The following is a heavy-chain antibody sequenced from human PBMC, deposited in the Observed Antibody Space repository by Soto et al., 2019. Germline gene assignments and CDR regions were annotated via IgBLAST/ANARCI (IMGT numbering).Heavy chain of an antibody. Sequence: SETLSLTCTVSDGSISNFYWSWIRQPPGKGLEWIGYISSSGNTNYNPSLKSRVSISVDTSKNQFSLNLTSVTAADTAVYYCARAPMVLTRSYFDSWGQGTPVTLSS. CDR3: ARAPMVLTRSYFDS. D-gene: IGHD3-22*01. CDR2: ISSSGNT. V-gene: IGHV4-59*01. J-gene: IGHJ4*02. CDR1: DGSISNFY.